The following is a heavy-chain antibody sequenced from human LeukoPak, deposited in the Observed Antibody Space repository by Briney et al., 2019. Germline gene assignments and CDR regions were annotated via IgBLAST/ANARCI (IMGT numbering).Heavy chain of an antibody. J-gene: IGHJ6*02. Sequence: GGSLRLSCEASEFTFSDYYMSWIRQAPGKGLEWISYISDSAINTHYADSVKGRFTISRDNAKKLLVLEMKSLRSEDPAVYYCAAYYGSGSVNYYRGMDIWGQGTTVTVSS. D-gene: IGHD3-10*01. V-gene: IGHV3-11*01. CDR2: ISDSAINT. CDR3: AAYYGSGSVNYYRGMDI. CDR1: EFTFSDYY.